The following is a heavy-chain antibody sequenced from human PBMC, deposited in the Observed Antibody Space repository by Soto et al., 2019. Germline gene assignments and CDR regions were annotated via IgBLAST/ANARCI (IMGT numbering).Heavy chain of an antibody. CDR1: GFTFSSYS. D-gene: IGHD2-2*03. Sequence: GGSLRLSCAASGFTFSSYSMNWVRQAPGKGLEWVSYISSSSSTIYYADSVKGRFTISRDNAKNSLYLQMNSLRAEDTAVYYCARDMAGYCSSTSCLYGMDVWGQGTTVTVSS. CDR2: ISSSSSTI. CDR3: ARDMAGYCSSTSCLYGMDV. J-gene: IGHJ6*02. V-gene: IGHV3-48*01.